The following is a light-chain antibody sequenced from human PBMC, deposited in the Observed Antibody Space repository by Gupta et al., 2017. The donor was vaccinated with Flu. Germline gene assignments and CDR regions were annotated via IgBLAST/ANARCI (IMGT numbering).Light chain of an antibody. CDR3: QKYNSAPALT. J-gene: IGKJ4*01. V-gene: IGKV1-27*01. CDR1: QGISNY. CDR2: AAS. Sequence: SSLSASVGDRVTITCRASQGISNYLAWYQQKPGKVPKLLIYAASTLQSGVPSRFSGSGSGTDFTLTISSLQPEDVATYYCQKYNSAPALTFGGGTKVEIK.